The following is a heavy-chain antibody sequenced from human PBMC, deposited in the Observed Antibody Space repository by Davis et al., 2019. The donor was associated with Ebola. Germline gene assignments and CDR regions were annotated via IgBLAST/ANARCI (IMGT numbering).Heavy chain of an antibody. CDR2: IRSKAYGGKA. Sequence: GESLKISCKGSGFNFGDYVMTWVRRAPGKGLEWVGFIRSKAYGGKAQYAASVKGRFIISRDDSKNTMYLQMKTLKTEDTAVYYYATGGSGWISDHYYCMGVWGNGTTVTVSS. D-gene: IGHD6-19*01. V-gene: IGHV3-49*04. CDR3: ATGGSGWISDHYYCMGV. CDR1: GFNFGDYV. J-gene: IGHJ6*04.